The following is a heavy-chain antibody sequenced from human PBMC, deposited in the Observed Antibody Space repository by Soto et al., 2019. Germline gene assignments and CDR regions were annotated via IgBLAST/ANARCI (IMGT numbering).Heavy chain of an antibody. J-gene: IGHJ3*02. CDR3: AKDATSSNGEWDPFDM. CDR1: GFTFSDYA. CDR2: VGGSDDDK. V-gene: IGHV3-23*01. Sequence: EVQLLESGGGVVQPGGSLRLSCAASGFTFSDYAMSWVRRTPGKGLQWVSGVGGSDDDKHYADSVRGRFIVSRDNSKYTLNLQMNSLRADDTAIYYCAKDATSSNGEWDPFDMWGQGTEVTVSS. D-gene: IGHD4-17*01.